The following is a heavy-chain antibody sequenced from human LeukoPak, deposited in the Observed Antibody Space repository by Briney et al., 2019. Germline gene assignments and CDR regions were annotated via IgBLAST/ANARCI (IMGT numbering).Heavy chain of an antibody. V-gene: IGHV1-8*01. CDR3: ARVVVATRHYYYYYYMDV. D-gene: IGHD5-12*01. J-gene: IGHJ6*03. Sequence: ASVKASCKASGYTFTSYDINWVRQATGQGLEWMGWMNPNSGNTGYAQKFQGRVTTTRNTSISTAYMELSSLRSEDTAVYYCARVVVATRHYYYYYYMDVWGKGTTVTVSS. CDR2: MNPNSGNT. CDR1: GYTFTSYD.